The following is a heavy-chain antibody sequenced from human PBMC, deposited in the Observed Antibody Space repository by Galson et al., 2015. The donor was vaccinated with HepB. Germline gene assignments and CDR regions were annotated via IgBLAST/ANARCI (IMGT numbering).Heavy chain of an antibody. D-gene: IGHD2-2*01. J-gene: IGHJ6*02. CDR2: ISGSGGST. CDR1: GFTFSSYA. V-gene: IGHV3-23*01. CDR3: AKDGYCSSTSCYGWGYYGMDV. Sequence: SLRLSCAASGFTFSSYAMSWVRQAPGKGLEWVSAISGSGGSTYYADSVKGRFTISRDNSKNTLYLQMNSLRAEDTAVYYCAKDGYCSSTSCYGWGYYGMDVWGQGTTVTVSS.